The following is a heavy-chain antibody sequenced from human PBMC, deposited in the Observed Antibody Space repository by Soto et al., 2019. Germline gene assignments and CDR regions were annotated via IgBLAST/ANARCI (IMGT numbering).Heavy chain of an antibody. D-gene: IGHD2-8*01. CDR1: GYTFTSYA. CDR3: ARGGSYCTNGVCYMIYFDY. CDR2: INAGNGNT. Sequence: VSCKASGYTFTSYAMHWVRQAPGQRLEWMGWINAGNGNTKYSQKFQGRVTITRDTSASTAYMELSSLRSEDTAVYYCARGGSYCTNGVCYMIYFDYWGQGTLVTVSS. J-gene: IGHJ4*02. V-gene: IGHV1-3*01.